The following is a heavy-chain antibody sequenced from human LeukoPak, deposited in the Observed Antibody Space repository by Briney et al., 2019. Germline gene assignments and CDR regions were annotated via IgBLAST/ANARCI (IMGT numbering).Heavy chain of an antibody. CDR2: ISYDESNK. Sequence: GGSLRLSCAASGFTFSNYAMHWVRQAPGKGLEWVAIISYDESNKHYADSVKGRFTISRDDSKNTLYLQMNSLRAEDTAVYYCARGPSGYHNTGGQGTLVTVSS. V-gene: IGHV3-30*14. J-gene: IGHJ4*02. CDR3: ARGPSGYHNT. CDR1: GFTFSNYA. D-gene: IGHD5-12*01.